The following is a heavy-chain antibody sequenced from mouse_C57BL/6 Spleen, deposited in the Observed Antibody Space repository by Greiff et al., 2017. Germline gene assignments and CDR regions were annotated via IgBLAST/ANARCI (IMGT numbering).Heavy chain of an antibody. D-gene: IGHD4-1*01. CDR3: AREANWDHFDY. CDR2: INYDGSST. V-gene: IGHV5-16*01. CDR1: GFTFSDYY. J-gene: IGHJ2*01. Sequence: EVMLVESEGGLVQPGSSMKLSCTASGFTFSDYYMAWVRQVPEKGLEWVANINYDGSSTYYLDSLKSRFIISRDNAKNILYLQMSSLKSEDTATYYCAREANWDHFDYWGQGTTLTVSS.